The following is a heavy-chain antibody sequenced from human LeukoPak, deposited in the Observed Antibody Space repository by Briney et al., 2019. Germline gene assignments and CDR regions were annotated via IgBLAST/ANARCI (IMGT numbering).Heavy chain of an antibody. CDR3: ARGDCSGGSCLSLNWFDP. V-gene: IGHV4-59*08. Sequence: SQTLFLTCTVSGGSISSYYWSWIRQPPGKGLEWIGYIYYSGSTNYNPSLKSRVTISVDTSKNQFSLKLSSVTAADTAVYYCARGDCSGGSCLSLNWFDPWGQGTLVTVSS. D-gene: IGHD2-15*01. CDR2: IYYSGST. J-gene: IGHJ5*02. CDR1: GGSISSYY.